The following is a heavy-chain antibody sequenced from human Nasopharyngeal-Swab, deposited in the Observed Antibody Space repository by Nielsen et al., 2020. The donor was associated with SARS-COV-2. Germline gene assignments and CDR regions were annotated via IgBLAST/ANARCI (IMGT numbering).Heavy chain of an antibody. D-gene: IGHD5-12*01. J-gene: IGHJ6*03. CDR2: IYYSGGT. V-gene: IGHV4-39*01. Sequence: SETLSLTCTVSGGSISTNSYYWGWVRQPPGKGLEWIGSIYYSGGTYYNPSLKSRVTISVDTSKNQFSLRLTSVTAADTAVYYCASHFTGYGCHGGDYYYMDVWGKGTTVTVSS. CDR1: GGSISTNSYY. CDR3: ASHFTGYGCHGGDYYYMDV.